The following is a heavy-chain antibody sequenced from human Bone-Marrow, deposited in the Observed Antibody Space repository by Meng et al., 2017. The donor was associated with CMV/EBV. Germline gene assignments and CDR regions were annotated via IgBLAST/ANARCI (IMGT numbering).Heavy chain of an antibody. V-gene: IGHV3-9*01. J-gene: IGHJ4*02. Sequence: SLKISCAASGFTFDDYAMHWVRQAPGKGLEWVSGISWNSGSIGYADSVKGRFTISRDNAKNSLYLQMNSLRAEDTAVYYCARDLAVGSFDYWGQGTLVTFSS. CDR3: ARDLAVGSFDY. D-gene: IGHD6-19*01. CDR1: GFTFDDYA. CDR2: ISWNSGSI.